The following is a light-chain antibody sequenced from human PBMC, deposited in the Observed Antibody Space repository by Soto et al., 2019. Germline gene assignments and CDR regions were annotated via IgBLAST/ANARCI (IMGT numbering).Light chain of an antibody. Sequence: EIVLTQSPGTLSLSPGERATLSCRASQSVGSTYLAWYQQKPGQAPRLLIYDASSRATGIPDRFSGSGSGTEFTLTISSLQSEDFAVYYCQQYNNWPPTWTFGQGTKVDIK. CDR3: QQYNNWPPTWT. J-gene: IGKJ1*01. CDR2: DAS. CDR1: QSVGSTY. V-gene: IGKV3-20*01.